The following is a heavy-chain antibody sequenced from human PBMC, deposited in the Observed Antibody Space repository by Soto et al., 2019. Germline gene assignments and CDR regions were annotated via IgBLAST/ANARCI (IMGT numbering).Heavy chain of an antibody. CDR2: ISAYNGNT. Sequence: ASVKVSCKASGYTFTSYGISWVRQAPGQGLEWMGWISAYNGNTNYAQKFQGRVTITRDTSASTAYMELSSLRSEDTAVYYCARSIVVVTALDYWGQGTLVTVSS. V-gene: IGHV1-18*01. J-gene: IGHJ4*02. CDR1: GYTFTSYG. D-gene: IGHD2-21*02. CDR3: ARSIVVVTALDY.